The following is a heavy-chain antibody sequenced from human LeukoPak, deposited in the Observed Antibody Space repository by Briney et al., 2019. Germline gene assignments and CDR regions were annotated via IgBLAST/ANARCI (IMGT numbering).Heavy chain of an antibody. V-gene: IGHV5-51*01. D-gene: IGHD3-10*01. CDR3: ARPLYGSGNWYFDL. J-gene: IGHJ2*01. CDR2: IYPADSDT. CDR1: GYNFTTNW. Sequence: GGSLKISCKGSGYNFTTNWIGWVRQLPGKGLEWMGVIYPADSDTRYSPSFQGQVTISADKSISTAYLQWSSLKASDTAIYYCARPLYGSGNWYFDLWGRGTLVTVSS.